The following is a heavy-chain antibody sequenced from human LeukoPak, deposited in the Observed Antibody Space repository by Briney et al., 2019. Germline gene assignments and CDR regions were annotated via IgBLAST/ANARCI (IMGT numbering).Heavy chain of an antibody. V-gene: IGHV3-48*01. CDR1: GFTFSSYS. CDR2: ISSSSISI. D-gene: IGHD1-26*01. CDR3: ATVRGSGGY. J-gene: IGHJ4*02. Sequence: PGGSLRLSCAASGFTFSSYSMNWVRQAPGKGLEWVSYISSSSISIYYADSVTGRFTISRDNAKNSLYLQMNSLRAEDTAVYYCATVRGSGGYWGQGTLVTVSS.